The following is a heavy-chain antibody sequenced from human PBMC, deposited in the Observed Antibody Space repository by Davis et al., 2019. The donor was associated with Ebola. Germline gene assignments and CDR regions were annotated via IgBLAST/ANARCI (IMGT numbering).Heavy chain of an antibody. CDR2: ISAYNGNT. CDR1: GYTFTSYG. J-gene: IGHJ3*02. Sequence: ASVKVSCKASGYTFTSYGISWVRQAPGQGLEWMGWISAYNGNTNYAQKLQGRVTMTTDTSTSTAYMELRSLRSDDTAVYYCARDPYCSSTRCYTGDAFDIWGQGTVVTVSS. D-gene: IGHD2-2*02. V-gene: IGHV1-18*01. CDR3: ARDPYCSSTRCYTGDAFDI.